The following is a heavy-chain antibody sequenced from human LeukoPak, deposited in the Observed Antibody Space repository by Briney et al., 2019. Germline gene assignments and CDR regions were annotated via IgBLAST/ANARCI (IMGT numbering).Heavy chain of an antibody. CDR2: IYSGGRT. D-gene: IGHD4-23*01. CDR3: ASGYSSDYGGNVY. CDR1: GFTVSNNY. Sequence: GGSLRLSCAASGFTVSNNYMSWVRQAPGKGLEWVSVIYSGGRTYYEDSVKGRFTISRDNSKNTVYLQMNSLRAEDTAVYYCASGYSSDYGGNVYWGRGTLVTVSS. J-gene: IGHJ4*02. V-gene: IGHV3-66*01.